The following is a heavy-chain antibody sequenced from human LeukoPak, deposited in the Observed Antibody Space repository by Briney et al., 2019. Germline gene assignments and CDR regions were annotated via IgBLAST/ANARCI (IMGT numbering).Heavy chain of an antibody. V-gene: IGHV3-11*04. CDR3: ARDHLYYYDSSGHFDY. CDR2: ISSSGSTI. Sequence: GGSLRLSCAASGFTFSDYYMSWIRQAPGKGLGWVSYISSSGSTIYYADSVKGRFTISRDNAKNSLYLQMNSLRAEDTAVYYCARDHLYYYDSSGHFDYWGQGTLVTVSS. J-gene: IGHJ4*02. CDR1: GFTFSDYY. D-gene: IGHD3-22*01.